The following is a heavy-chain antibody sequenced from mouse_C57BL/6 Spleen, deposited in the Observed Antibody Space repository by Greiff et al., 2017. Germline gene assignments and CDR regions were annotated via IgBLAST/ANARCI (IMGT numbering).Heavy chain of an antibody. CDR3: AATVVAYYYAMDY. Sequence: EVQLVESGGGLVQPKGSLKLSCAASGFSFNTYAMNWVRQAPGKGLEWIARIRSKSNNYATYYADSVKDRFTISRDNAKNTLFLQMTSLRSEDTAMYYCAATVVAYYYAMDYWGQGTSVTVSS. D-gene: IGHD1-1*01. J-gene: IGHJ4*01. V-gene: IGHV10-1*01. CDR1: GFSFNTYA. CDR2: IRSKSNNYAT.